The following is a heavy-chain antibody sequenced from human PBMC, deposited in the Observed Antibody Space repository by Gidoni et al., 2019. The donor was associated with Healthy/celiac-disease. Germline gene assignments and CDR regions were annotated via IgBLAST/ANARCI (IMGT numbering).Heavy chain of an antibody. Sequence: EVQLLESGGGLVQPGGSLRLSCAASGFTSSSYAMSWVPQAPGKGLEWVSASSGSGGSTYYADSVKGRFTISRDNSKNTLYLQMNSLRAEDTAVYYCAKGTYGTSSSWGFDYWGQGTLVTVSS. CDR1: GFTSSSYA. CDR2: SSGSGGST. D-gene: IGHD6-13*01. CDR3: AKGTYGTSSSWGFDY. J-gene: IGHJ4*02. V-gene: IGHV3-23*01.